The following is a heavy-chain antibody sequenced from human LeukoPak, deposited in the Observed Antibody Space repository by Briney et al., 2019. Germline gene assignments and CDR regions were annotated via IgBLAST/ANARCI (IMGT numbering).Heavy chain of an antibody. J-gene: IGHJ4*02. CDR3: AASPRVTVFDY. CDR1: GGSIRSYY. D-gene: IGHD4-17*01. Sequence: SETLSLTCTVSGGSIRSYYWSWIRQPPGKGLEWIGYIYSSGSTSYNPSLKSRVTMSVDMSKNQFSLNLRSMTAPDTAVYYFAASPRVTVFDYWGRGTLVNVFS. CDR2: IYSSGST. V-gene: IGHV4-4*09.